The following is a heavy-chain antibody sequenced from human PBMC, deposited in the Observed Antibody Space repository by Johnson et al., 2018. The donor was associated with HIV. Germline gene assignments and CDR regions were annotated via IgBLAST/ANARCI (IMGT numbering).Heavy chain of an antibody. V-gene: IGHV3-30-3*01. CDR1: GFTFSSYA. CDR2: ISYDGSNK. D-gene: IGHD3-16*01. CDR3: ARDNLRQLDAFDI. Sequence: HVQLVESGGGVVQPGRSLRLSCAASGFTFSSYAMHWVRQAPGKGLEWVAVISYDGSNKYYADSVKGRFTISRDNSKNTLYLQMNSLRAEDTAVYYCARDNLRQLDAFDIWGQGTMVTVSS. J-gene: IGHJ3*02.